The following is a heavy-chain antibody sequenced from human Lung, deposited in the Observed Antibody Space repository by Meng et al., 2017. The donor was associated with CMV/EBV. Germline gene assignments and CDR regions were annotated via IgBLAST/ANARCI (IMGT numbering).Heavy chain of an antibody. CDR2: ISSSSSYI. CDR3: ARSPMVRGVIVMVHFDY. Sequence: GGSLRLXCAASGFTFSCYSMNWVRQAPGKGLEWVSSISSSSSYIYYADSVKGRFTISRDNAKNSLYLQMNSLRAEDTAVYYCARSPMVRGVIVMVHFDYWGQGTLVTVSS. CDR1: GFTFSCYS. J-gene: IGHJ4*02. D-gene: IGHD3-10*01. V-gene: IGHV3-21*01.